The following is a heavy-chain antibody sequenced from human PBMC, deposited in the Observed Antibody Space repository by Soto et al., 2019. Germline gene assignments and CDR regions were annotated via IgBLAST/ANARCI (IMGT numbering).Heavy chain of an antibody. Sequence: SQTLSLTCAISGDSVSSNSAAWNWIRQSPSRGLEWLGRTYYRSKWYNDYAVSVKSRITINPDTSKNQFSLQLNSVTPEDTAVYYCARDPGKWIRHYYGMDVWGQGTTVTVSS. CDR1: GDSVSSNSAA. CDR3: ARDPGKWIRHYYGMDV. D-gene: IGHD5-12*01. V-gene: IGHV6-1*01. CDR2: TYYRSKWYN. J-gene: IGHJ6*02.